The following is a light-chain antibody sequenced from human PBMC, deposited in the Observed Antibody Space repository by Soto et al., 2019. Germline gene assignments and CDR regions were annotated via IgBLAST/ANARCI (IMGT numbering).Light chain of an antibody. CDR2: DVS. Sequence: QSALTQPRSVSGSPGQSVTISCTGTSSDVGAYNYVSWYQHHPAKAPNLMIYDVSKRPSGVPDRFSGSKSGNTASLTISGLQAEDEGDYYCCSYTNSAYVFGTGTKLTVL. CDR1: SSDVGAYNY. J-gene: IGLJ1*01. V-gene: IGLV2-11*01. CDR3: CSYTNSAYV.